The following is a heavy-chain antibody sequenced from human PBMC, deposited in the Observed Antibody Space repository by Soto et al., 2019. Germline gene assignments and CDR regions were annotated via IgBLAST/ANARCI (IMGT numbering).Heavy chain of an antibody. V-gene: IGHV4-59*13. J-gene: IGHJ6*02. CDR3: ARDLWGYCGADCYPLDV. CDR1: GGSIRSYY. D-gene: IGHD2-21*02. CDR2: MYNTGST. Sequence: SVTLSLTCTVSGGSIRSYYWSWMRRHPGKGLEWIGYMYNTGSTIYNPSLKSRVTISVDTSKNQFSLKLNSVTAADTAVYYCARDLWGYCGADCYPLDVWGQGTTVTVS.